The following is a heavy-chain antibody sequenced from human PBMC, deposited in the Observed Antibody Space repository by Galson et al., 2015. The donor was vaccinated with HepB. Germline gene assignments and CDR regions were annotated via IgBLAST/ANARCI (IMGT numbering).Heavy chain of an antibody. CDR3: ARGARGYCSSTSCYIDY. J-gene: IGHJ4*02. CDR2: ISSSSYI. Sequence: SLRLSCAASGFTFSSYSMNWVRQAPGKGLEWVSSISSSSYIYYADSVKGRFTISRDNAKNSLYLQMNSLRAEDTAVYYCARGARGYCSSTSCYIDYWGQGTLVTVSS. D-gene: IGHD2-2*02. CDR1: GFTFSSYS. V-gene: IGHV3-21*01.